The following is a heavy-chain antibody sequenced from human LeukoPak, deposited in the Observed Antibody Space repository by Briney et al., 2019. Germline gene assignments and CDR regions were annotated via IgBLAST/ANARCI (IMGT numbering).Heavy chain of an antibody. CDR3: ARGGPTTWF. CDR1: GFTFSSYW. J-gene: IGHJ4*02. D-gene: IGHD2/OR15-2a*01. Sequence: GGSLRLSCAGSGFTFSSYWMHWVRQVPGKGLVWVSGIKPDGSTTNYADSVKGRFTISRGNAGNTLFLHANSLRAEDTAVYYCARGGPTTWFWGQGTLVTISS. V-gene: IGHV3-74*01. CDR2: IKPDGSTT.